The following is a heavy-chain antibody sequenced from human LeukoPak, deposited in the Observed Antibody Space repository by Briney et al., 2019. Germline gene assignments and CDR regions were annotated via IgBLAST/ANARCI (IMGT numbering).Heavy chain of an antibody. J-gene: IGHJ4*02. Sequence: GGSLRLSCAASGFTFSSYAMSWVRQAPGKGLQWVSDVSGSGGYTYYADSVKGRFTISRDNSKNTVYLQMNSLRAEDTAVYYCARRFYGDYGFDYWGQGTLVTVSS. V-gene: IGHV3-23*01. CDR2: VSGSGGYT. CDR3: ARRFYGDYGFDY. CDR1: GFTFSSYA. D-gene: IGHD4-17*01.